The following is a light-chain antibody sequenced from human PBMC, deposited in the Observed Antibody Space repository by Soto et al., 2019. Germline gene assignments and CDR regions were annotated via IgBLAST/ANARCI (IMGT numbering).Light chain of an antibody. Sequence: QSVLTQPASVSGSPGQSITISCTGSSSDVAFYNHVSWCQQHPGKAPKLLIYEVNNRPSGVSHRFSGSKSGNTASLTISGLQAEDEADYYCSSFASTHTYVFGTGTKVTV. CDR1: SSDVAFYNH. CDR3: SSFASTHTYV. V-gene: IGLV2-14*01. J-gene: IGLJ1*01. CDR2: EVN.